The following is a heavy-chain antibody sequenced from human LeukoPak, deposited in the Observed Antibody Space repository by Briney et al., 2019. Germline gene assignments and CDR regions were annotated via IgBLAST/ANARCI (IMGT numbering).Heavy chain of an antibody. D-gene: IGHD5-18*01. J-gene: IGHJ4*02. CDR3: ARGGTWIQLWLGY. V-gene: IGHV3-30-3*01. CDR2: ISYDGSNK. CDR1: GFTFSSYA. Sequence: PGGSLRLSCAASGFTFSSYAMHWVRQAPGKGLEWVAVISYDGSNKYYADSVKGRFTISRDNSKNTLYLQMNSLRAEDTAVYYCARGGTWIQLWLGYWVQGTLGTVCS.